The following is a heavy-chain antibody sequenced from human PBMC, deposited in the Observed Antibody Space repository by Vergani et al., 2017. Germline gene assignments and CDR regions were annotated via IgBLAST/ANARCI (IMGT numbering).Heavy chain of an antibody. D-gene: IGHD2-2*01. Sequence: EVQLVESGGGLVQPGRSLRLSCAASGFTFDDYAMHWVRQAPGKGLEWVSGISWNSGSIGYADSVKGRFTISRDNAKNSLYLQMNSLRAEDTALYYCAKDIKRKVPAATPNWFVPWGQGTLVTVSS. CDR3: AKDIKRKVPAATPNWFVP. CDR2: ISWNSGSI. J-gene: IGHJ5*02. CDR1: GFTFDDYA. V-gene: IGHV3-9*01.